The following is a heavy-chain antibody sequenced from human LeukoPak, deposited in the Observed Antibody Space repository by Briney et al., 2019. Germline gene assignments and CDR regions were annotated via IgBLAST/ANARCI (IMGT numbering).Heavy chain of an antibody. CDR1: GGSISSHY. V-gene: IGHV4-59*11. D-gene: IGHD3-22*01. Sequence: SETLSLTCTVSGGSISSHYWSWIRQPPGKGLVWIGYIYYSGSTNYNPSLKSRVTISVDTSKNQFSLKLSSVTAADTAVYYCARDSSGYDYWGQGTLVTVSS. CDR3: ARDSSGYDY. J-gene: IGHJ4*02. CDR2: IYYSGST.